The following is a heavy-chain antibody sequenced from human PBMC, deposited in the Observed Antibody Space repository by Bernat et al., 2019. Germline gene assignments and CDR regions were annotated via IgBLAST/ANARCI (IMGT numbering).Heavy chain of an antibody. V-gene: IGHV1-3*01. D-gene: IGHD3-10*01. CDR1: GYSFSTYA. CDR3: ARDRPTGSGTYGMHV. CDR2: INEVNGNS. J-gene: IGHJ6*02. Sequence: QVQLVQSGAEVKKSGTSVTVSCKASGYSFSTYAMHWVRQAPGQTLEWMGWINEVNGNSKYSEKFQGRLTIFRDTSASTAYMELSSLTSEDTAVYYCARDRPTGSGTYGMHVWGQGTTVIVSS.